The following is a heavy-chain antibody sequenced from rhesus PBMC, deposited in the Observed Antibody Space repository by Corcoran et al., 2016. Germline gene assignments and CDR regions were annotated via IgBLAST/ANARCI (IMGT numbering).Heavy chain of an antibody. Sequence: QVQLQESGPGLVKPSETLSLTCAVSGYSISSGYYWGWIRQPPGKGLGGIGHISMGGSNYLNPALKSQVTLSVDTSKNQFSLKLSSVTAADTAVYYCAREPTWGRLVFDYWGQGVLVTVSS. CDR2: ISMGGSN. J-gene: IGHJ4*01. D-gene: IGHD6-31*01. V-gene: IGHV4S14*01. CDR3: AREPTWGRLVFDY. CDR1: GYSISSGYY.